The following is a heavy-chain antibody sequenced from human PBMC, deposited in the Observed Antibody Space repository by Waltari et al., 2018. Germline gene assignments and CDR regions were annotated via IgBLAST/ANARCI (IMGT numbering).Heavy chain of an antibody. CDR1: GGTFSSYA. CDR3: ASSTYYYGSGSYYGGNWYFDL. J-gene: IGHJ2*01. V-gene: IGHV1-69*10. Sequence: QVQLVQSGAEVKKPGSSVKVSCKASGGTFSSYAISWVRQAPGQGLEWMGGIIPILGIANYAQKFQGRVTITADKSTSTAYMELSSLRSEDTAVYYCASSTYYYGSGSYYGGNWYFDLWGRGTLVTVSS. CDR2: IIPILGIA. D-gene: IGHD3-10*01.